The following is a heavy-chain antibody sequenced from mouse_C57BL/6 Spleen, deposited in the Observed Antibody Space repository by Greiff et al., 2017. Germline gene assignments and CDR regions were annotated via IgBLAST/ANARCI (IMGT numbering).Heavy chain of an antibody. CDR3: TRIGTSWYFDV. J-gene: IGHJ1*03. CDR1: GYTFTDYE. CDR2: IDPETGGT. D-gene: IGHD3-1*01. Sequence: VQLQQSGAELVRPGASVTLSCKASGYTFTDYEMHWVKQTPVHGLEWIGAIDPETGGTAYNQKFKGKAILTADKSSSTAYMELRSLTSEDSAVYYCTRIGTSWYFDVWGTGTTVTVSS. V-gene: IGHV1-15*01.